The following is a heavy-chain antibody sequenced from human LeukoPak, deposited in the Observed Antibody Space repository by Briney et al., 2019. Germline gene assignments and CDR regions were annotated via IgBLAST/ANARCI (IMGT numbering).Heavy chain of an antibody. CDR3: TANLTYSSGWYWFDP. CDR2: IQSKTDGGPT. Sequence: GGSLRLSCAASEFTFSNAWMSWVRQAPGKGLEWVGRIQSKTDGGPTDYAAPVKGTFTISRDDSKNTLYLQMTSLKTEDTAVYYCTANLTYSSGWYWFDPWGQGTLVTVSS. D-gene: IGHD6-19*01. V-gene: IGHV3-15*01. CDR1: EFTFSNAW. J-gene: IGHJ5*02.